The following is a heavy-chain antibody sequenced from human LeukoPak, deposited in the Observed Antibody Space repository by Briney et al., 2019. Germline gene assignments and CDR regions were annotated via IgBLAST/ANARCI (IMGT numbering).Heavy chain of an antibody. J-gene: IGHJ4*02. D-gene: IGHD3-10*01. V-gene: IGHV3-30*02. CDR2: IRYDGSNK. Sequence: GGSLRLSCAASGFTFSSYGMHWVRQAPGKGLEWVAFIRYDGSNKYYADSVKGRFTISRDNSKNTLCLQMNSLRAEDTAVYYCAKVGWFGDGGDYWGQGTLVTVSS. CDR3: AKVGWFGDGGDY. CDR1: GFTFSSYG.